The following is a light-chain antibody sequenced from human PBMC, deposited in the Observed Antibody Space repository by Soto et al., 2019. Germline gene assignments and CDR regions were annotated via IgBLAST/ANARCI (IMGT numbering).Light chain of an antibody. Sequence: QSALTQRASVSGSPGQSITISCTGTSSDVGGYNYVSWYQQHPGKAPKLMIYEVSNRPSGVSNRFSGSKSGNTASLTISGLQAEDAADYYCSSYTSSSTVFGGGTKVTVL. CDR2: EVS. V-gene: IGLV2-14*01. CDR3: SSYTSSSTV. CDR1: SSDVGGYNY. J-gene: IGLJ3*02.